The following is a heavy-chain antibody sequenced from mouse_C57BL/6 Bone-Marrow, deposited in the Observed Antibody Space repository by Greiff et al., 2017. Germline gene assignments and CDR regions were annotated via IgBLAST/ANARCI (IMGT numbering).Heavy chain of an antibody. CDR2: ISYDGSN. CDR3: AREDYGTKPDWDFDV. J-gene: IGHJ1*03. V-gene: IGHV3-6*01. Sequence: EVQLQQSGPGLVKPSQSLSLTCSVTGYSITSGYYWNWIRQFPGNKLEWMGYISYDGSNNYNPSLKNRISITRDTSKNQFFLKLNSVTTEDTATYYCAREDYGTKPDWDFDVWGTGTTGTGAS. D-gene: IGHD1-1*01. CDR1: GYSITSGYY.